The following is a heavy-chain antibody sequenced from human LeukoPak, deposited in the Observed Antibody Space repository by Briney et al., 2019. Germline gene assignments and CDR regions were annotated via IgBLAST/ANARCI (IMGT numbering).Heavy chain of an antibody. D-gene: IGHD3-16*02. CDR2: IYHTGST. CDR3: ARDKDDYVWGTYRW. V-gene: IGHV4-38-2*01. Sequence: SETLSLTCAVSGYSISSGYYWGWVRQAPGKGLEWVGSIYHTGSTDYNPSLKSRLTISVDMSKNQFSLNLRSVTAADTAVYYCARDKDDYVWGTYRWWGQGMLVTVSS. J-gene: IGHJ4*02. CDR1: GYSISSGYY.